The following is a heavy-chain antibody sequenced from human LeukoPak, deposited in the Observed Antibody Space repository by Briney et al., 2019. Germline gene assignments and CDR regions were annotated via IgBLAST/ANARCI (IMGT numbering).Heavy chain of an antibody. CDR3: AKSAYSSGWYVDY. D-gene: IGHD6-19*01. V-gene: IGHV3-33*06. J-gene: IGHJ4*02. CDR1: GFTFSSYG. CDR2: IWYDGSNK. Sequence: GGSLRLSCAASGFTFSSYGMHWVRQAPGKGLEWVAVIWYDGSNKYYADSVKGRFTISRDNSKNTLYLQMNSLRAEDTAVYYCAKSAYSSGWYVDYRGQGTLVTVSS.